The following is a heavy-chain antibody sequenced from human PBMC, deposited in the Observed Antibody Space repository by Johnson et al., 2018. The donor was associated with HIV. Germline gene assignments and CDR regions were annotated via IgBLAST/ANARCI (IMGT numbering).Heavy chain of an antibody. Sequence: VQLVESGGGLVQPGRSLRLSCAASGFTFSSYGMHWVRQAPGKGLEWVSAISGSGGRTYYADSVKGRFTISRDNSKNTLYLQMNSLRAEDTAVYYCAKDGAGPDAFDIWGQGTMVTVSS. CDR3: AKDGAGPDAFDI. D-gene: IGHD3-16*01. V-gene: IGHV3-23*04. CDR2: ISGSGGRT. CDR1: GFTFSSYG. J-gene: IGHJ3*02.